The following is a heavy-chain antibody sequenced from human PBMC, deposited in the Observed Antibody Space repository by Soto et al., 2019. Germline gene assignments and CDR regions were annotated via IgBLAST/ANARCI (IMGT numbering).Heavy chain of an antibody. CDR2: ISYDGSNK. V-gene: IGHV3-30-3*01. J-gene: IGHJ4*02. CDR1: GFTFSSYA. D-gene: IGHD5-18*01. Sequence: GGSLRLSCAASGFTFSSYAMHWVRQAPGKGLEWVAVISYDGSNKYYADSVKGRFTISRDNSKNTLYLQMNSLRAEDTAVYYCASRDVDTTXYWGQGTLVTVSS. CDR3: ASRDVDTTXY.